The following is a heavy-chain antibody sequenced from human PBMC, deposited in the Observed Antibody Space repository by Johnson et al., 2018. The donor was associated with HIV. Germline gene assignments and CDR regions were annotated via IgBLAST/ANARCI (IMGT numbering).Heavy chain of an antibody. CDR1: GFTVRSNY. D-gene: IGHD3-22*01. CDR2: IYSGGST. Sequence: MQLVESGGGLVQPGTSLRLSCAASGFTVRSNYMSWVRQAPGKGLEWVSVIYSGGSTYYADSVKGRFSISRDNSKNTLYLQMNSLRAEDTAVYYCARDGQDRDDAFDIWGQGTMVTVSS. J-gene: IGHJ3*02. V-gene: IGHV3-53*01. CDR3: ARDGQDRDDAFDI.